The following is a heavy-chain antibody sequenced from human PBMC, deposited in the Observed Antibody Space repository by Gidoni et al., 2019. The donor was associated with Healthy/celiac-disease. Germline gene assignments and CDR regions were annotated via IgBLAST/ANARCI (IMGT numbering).Heavy chain of an antibody. J-gene: IGHJ2*01. V-gene: IGHV5-51*01. D-gene: IGHD3-22*01. CDR1: GYSFTSYW. CDR3: ARPNYYDSSGSSRYFDL. CDR2: IYPCDSDT. Sequence: EVQLVQSGAEGKKPGESLKIPCKGSGYSFTSYWIGGVRQMPGKGLEWMGIIYPCDSDTRYSPSFQGQVTISADKSISTAYLQWSSLKASDTAMYYCARPNYYDSSGSSRYFDLWGRGTLVTVSS.